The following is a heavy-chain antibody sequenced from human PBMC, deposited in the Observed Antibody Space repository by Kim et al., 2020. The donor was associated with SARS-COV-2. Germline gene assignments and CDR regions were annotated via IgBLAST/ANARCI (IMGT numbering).Heavy chain of an antibody. V-gene: IGHV4-39*07. J-gene: IGHJ4*02. CDR1: GGSISSSSYY. Sequence: SETLSLTCTVSGGSISSSSYYWGWIRQPPGKGLEWIGSIYYSGSTYYNPSLKSRVTISVDTSKNQFSLKLSSVTAADTAVYYCARDHSYYDILTGYYTTNDYWGQGTLVTVSS. D-gene: IGHD3-9*01. CDR3: ARDHSYYDILTGYYTTNDY. CDR2: IYYSGST.